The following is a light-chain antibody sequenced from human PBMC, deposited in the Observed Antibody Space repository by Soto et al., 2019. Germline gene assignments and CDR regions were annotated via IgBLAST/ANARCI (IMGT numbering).Light chain of an antibody. CDR1: SSNIGSNT. J-gene: IGLJ1*01. CDR3: AVWDDNVNGPGYV. V-gene: IGLV1-44*01. Sequence: QSVLTQPPSASGTPGQRVTISCSGSSSNIGSNTVNWYQQLPGAAPDLLIYSNNQRPSGVPDRFSGSKSGTSASLAISGLQSXDEADYYCAVWDDNVNGPGYVFGTGTKVTVL. CDR2: SNN.